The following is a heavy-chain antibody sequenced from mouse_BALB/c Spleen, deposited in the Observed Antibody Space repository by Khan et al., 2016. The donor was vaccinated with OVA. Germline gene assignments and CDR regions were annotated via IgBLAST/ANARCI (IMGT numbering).Heavy chain of an antibody. J-gene: IGHJ1*01. V-gene: IGHV1-19*01. CDR2: INPDNGDT. CDR3: TSGLFDV. Sequence: EVQLQQSGPELVKPGASVKMSCKASGYTFTDYYMKWVKQSQGKSLEWIGDINPDNGDTVYNQKFKGKATLTVDKSSSTAYMQLNSLTSEDSALYCCTSGLFDVWGAGTTVTVSS. CDR1: GYTFTDYY.